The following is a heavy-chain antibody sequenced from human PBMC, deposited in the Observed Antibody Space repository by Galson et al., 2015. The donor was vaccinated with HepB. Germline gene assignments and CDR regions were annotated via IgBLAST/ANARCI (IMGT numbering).Heavy chain of an antibody. CDR1: GFSFTNSW. V-gene: IGHV5-51*01. J-gene: IGHJ4*02. CDR2: IFLGGSNI. D-gene: IGHD5-24*01. Sequence: QSGAEVKKPGESLKISCKGFGFSFTNSWIGWVRQMPGKGLEWMGIIFLGGSNIYYSPSSRGQVTISADRSMTTAYIQWSSLKASDTAIYYCATATDGLFFFDYWGQGTLVTVSS. CDR3: ATATDGLFFFDY.